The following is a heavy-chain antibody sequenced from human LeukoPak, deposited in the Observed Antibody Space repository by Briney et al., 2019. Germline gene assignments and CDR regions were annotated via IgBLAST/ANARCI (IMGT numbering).Heavy chain of an antibody. J-gene: IGHJ4*02. Sequence: GGSLRLSCAASGFTFSSHGMHWVRQAPGKGLEWVALMSYDGTNKVYADSVKGRFTISRDNSKNTLYLEMNNLRAEDTAVYYCAKRGYCSGGRCYSFHLDYWGQGTLVTVSS. D-gene: IGHD2-15*01. CDR1: GFTFSSHG. CDR2: MSYDGTNK. CDR3: AKRGYCSGGRCYSFHLDY. V-gene: IGHV3-30*18.